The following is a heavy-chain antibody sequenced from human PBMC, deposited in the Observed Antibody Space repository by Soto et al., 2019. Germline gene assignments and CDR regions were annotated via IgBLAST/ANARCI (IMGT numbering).Heavy chain of an antibody. J-gene: IGHJ4*02. V-gene: IGHV4-61*08. CDR3: ARDKITGLFDY. Sequence: SETLSLSCTVSGGSISSGDYYGSWIRQPPGKGLEWIGYIYFSGSANYNPSLKSRVTISVDTSKNQFSLKLTSVTAADTAVYYCARDKITGLFDYWGQGTLVTVSS. CDR1: GGSISSGDYY. CDR2: IYFSGSA. D-gene: IGHD2-8*02.